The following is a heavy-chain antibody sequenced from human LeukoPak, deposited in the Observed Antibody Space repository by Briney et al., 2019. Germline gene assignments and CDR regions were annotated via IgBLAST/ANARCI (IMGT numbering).Heavy chain of an antibody. Sequence: GGSLRLSCAASGFSVSNNYMTWVRQAPGKGLEWVPNIYSGGTTFYADSVKGRFTISRDNSKNTLYLQMNNVRAEDTALYYCVRSPGSLFDYWGQGTLVTVSS. CDR2: IYSGGTT. CDR1: GFSVSNNY. J-gene: IGHJ4*02. V-gene: IGHV3-53*01. CDR3: VRSPGSLFDY.